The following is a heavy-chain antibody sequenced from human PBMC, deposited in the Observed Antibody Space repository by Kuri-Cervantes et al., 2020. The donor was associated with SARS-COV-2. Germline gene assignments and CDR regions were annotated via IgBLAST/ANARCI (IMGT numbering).Heavy chain of an antibody. J-gene: IGHJ4*02. Sequence: SSVHVTFKACGGTFSSYAICWVRQAPGQGLEWVGGIIPIFGTANYAQKFQGRVTITADKSTSTAYMELSSLRSEDTAVYYCARGGEMATITPTFDYWGQGTLVTVSS. D-gene: IGHD5-24*01. V-gene: IGHV1-69*06. CDR2: IIPIFGTA. CDR1: GGTFSSYA. CDR3: ARGGEMATITPTFDY.